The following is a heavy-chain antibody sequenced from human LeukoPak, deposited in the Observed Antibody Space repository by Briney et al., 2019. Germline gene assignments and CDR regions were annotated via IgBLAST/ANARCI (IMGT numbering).Heavy chain of an antibody. V-gene: IGHV3-21*01. Sequence: GGSLRLSCAASGFTFYNYSMNWLRQAPGKGLEWVSSISCSSDFIYYADSVKGRFTISRDNAKNSLYLQMNSLRAEDTAVYYCARDLGGGSSSLFDYWGQGTLVTVSS. CDR3: ARDLGGGSSSLFDY. CDR1: GFTFYNYS. CDR2: ISCSSDFI. D-gene: IGHD6-13*01. J-gene: IGHJ4*02.